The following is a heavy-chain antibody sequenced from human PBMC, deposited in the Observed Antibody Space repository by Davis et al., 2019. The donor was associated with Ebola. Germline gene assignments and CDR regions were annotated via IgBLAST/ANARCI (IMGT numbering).Heavy chain of an antibody. Sequence: GESLKISCAASGFVFSLYNLNWVRQAPGKGLEWVSSISSSSSFTYYADSVKGRFTTSRDNSKDTLFLQMNSLREEDTAVYYCARDLSGRYTTDYWGQGILVTVSS. V-gene: IGHV3-21*01. D-gene: IGHD1-26*01. CDR2: ISSSSSFT. J-gene: IGHJ4*02. CDR3: ARDLSGRYTTDY. CDR1: GFVFSLYN.